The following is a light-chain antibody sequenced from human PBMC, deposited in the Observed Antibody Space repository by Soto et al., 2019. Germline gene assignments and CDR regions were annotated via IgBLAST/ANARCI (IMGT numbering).Light chain of an antibody. Sequence: DIQMTQSPSSLSASVGDRVTITCRASQSISSYLNWYQQKPGKAPKLLIYAASSLQSGVPSRFSGSGSGTDFTLTISSLQPEDFATYYCQQSYSTPPENTFCQGTKLEIK. CDR1: QSISSY. J-gene: IGKJ2*01. CDR2: AAS. CDR3: QQSYSTPPENT. V-gene: IGKV1-39*01.